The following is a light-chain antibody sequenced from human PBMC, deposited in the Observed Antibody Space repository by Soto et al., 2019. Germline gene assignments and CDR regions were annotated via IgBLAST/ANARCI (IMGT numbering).Light chain of an antibody. Sequence: QLVLTQSSSASASLGSSVKLTCTLSSGHSSYIIAWHQQQPGKDPRYLMKLEGSGSYNKGSGVPDRFSGSSSGADRYLTISHLQVEDEADYYCETWDSNTWVFGGGTKLTVL. CDR3: ETWDSNTWV. CDR2: LEGSGSY. CDR1: SGHSSYI. V-gene: IGLV4-60*02. J-gene: IGLJ3*02.